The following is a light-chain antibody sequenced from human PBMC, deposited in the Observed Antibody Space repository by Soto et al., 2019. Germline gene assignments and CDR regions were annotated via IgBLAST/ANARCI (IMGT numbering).Light chain of an antibody. J-gene: IGLJ1*01. CDR3: SSYAAGSIYV. V-gene: IGLV2-14*01. CDR1: SSDVGYYNY. CDR2: EVV. Sequence: QSVLTQPASVSGPPGQSITISCTGTSSDVGYYNYVSWFQQHPGKAPKLMIYEVVNRPSGVSIRFSGSKSGDTASLTITGLQAEDEADYYCSSYAAGSIYVFGTGTKV.